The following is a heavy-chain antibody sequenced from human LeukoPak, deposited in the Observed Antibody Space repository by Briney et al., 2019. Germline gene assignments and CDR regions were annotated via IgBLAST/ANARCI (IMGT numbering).Heavy chain of an antibody. CDR2: ISTGSSII. J-gene: IGHJ4*02. V-gene: IGHV3-48*01. CDR3: ARAPVDY. CDR1: GFTFSSYS. Sequence: PGGSLRLSCAASGFTFSSYSMNWVRQAPGKGLEWVSYISTGSSIINYADSVKGRFTISRDNAKNSLYLQMNSLRAEDTAVYYCARAPVDYWGQGTLVTVSP.